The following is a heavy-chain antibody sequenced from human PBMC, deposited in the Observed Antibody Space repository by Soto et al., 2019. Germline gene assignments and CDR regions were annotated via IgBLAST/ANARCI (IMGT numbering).Heavy chain of an antibody. Sequence: EVQLLESGGGLVQPGGSLRLSCAASGFTFSSYAMNWVRQAPGKGLEWVSVISGSGGSTYYADSVKGRFTISRDNSKNTLYMQMNSLRAEDKAVYYCARRSSGWYFDYWGQGTLDTVSS. CDR1: GFTFSSYA. J-gene: IGHJ4*02. D-gene: IGHD6-19*01. CDR3: ARRSSGWYFDY. V-gene: IGHV3-23*01. CDR2: ISGSGGST.